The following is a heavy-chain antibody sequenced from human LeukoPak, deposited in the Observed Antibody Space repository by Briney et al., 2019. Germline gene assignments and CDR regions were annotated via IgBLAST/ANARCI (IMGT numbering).Heavy chain of an antibody. J-gene: IGHJ4*02. D-gene: IGHD3-10*01. CDR3: ARAQWDFGFGSGSPSPHYYFDY. CDR1: GYTFTGYY. Sequence: ASVKVSCKASGYTFTGYYMHWVRQAPGQGLEWMGWINPNSGGTNYAQKFQGRVTMTRDTSISTAYMELSRLRSDDTAVYYCARAQWDFGFGSGSPSPHYYFDYWGQATLVTVSS. CDR2: INPNSGGT. V-gene: IGHV1-2*02.